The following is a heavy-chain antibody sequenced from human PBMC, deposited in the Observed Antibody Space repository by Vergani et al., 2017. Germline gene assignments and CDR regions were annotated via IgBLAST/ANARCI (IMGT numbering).Heavy chain of an antibody. J-gene: IGHJ1*01. CDR3: ARALRSGYYYDSSGYYYDFQH. CDR1: GGTFSSYA. Sequence: QVQLVQSGAEVKKPGSSVKVSCKASGGTFSSYAISWVRQAPGQGLEWMGRIIPIFGTANYAQKFQGRVTITADESTSTAYMELSSLRSEDTAVYYCARALRSGYYYDSSGYYYDFQHWGQGTLVTVSS. D-gene: IGHD3-22*01. CDR2: IIPIFGTA. V-gene: IGHV1-69*18.